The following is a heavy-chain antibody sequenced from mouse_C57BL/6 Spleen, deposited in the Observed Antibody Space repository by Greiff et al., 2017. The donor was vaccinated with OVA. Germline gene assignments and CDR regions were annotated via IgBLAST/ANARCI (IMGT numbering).Heavy chain of an antibody. J-gene: IGHJ2*01. CDR3: ARRGNYDYDDGVYYFDY. CDR1: GFTFSDYY. V-gene: IGHV5-12*01. Sequence: EVKLVESGGGLVQPGGSLKLSCAASGFTFSDYYMYWVRQTPEKRLEWVAYISNGGGSTYYPDTVKGRFTISRDNAKNTLYLQMSRLKSEDTAMYYCARRGNYDYDDGVYYFDYWGQGTTLTVSS. CDR2: ISNGGGST. D-gene: IGHD2-4*01.